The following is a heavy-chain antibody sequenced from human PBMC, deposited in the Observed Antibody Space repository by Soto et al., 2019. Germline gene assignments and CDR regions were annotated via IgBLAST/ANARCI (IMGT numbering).Heavy chain of an antibody. V-gene: IGHV5-51*01. CDR1: GYSFTSYW. D-gene: IGHD6-13*01. Sequence: GESLKISCKGSGYSFTSYWIGWVRQMPGKGLEWMGIIYPGDSDTRYSPSFQGQVTISADKSISTAYLQWSSLKASDTAMYYCARQSPTFIAAAGFYYYYMDVWGKGTTVTVSS. CDR3: ARQSPTFIAAAGFYYYYMDV. J-gene: IGHJ6*03. CDR2: IYPGDSDT.